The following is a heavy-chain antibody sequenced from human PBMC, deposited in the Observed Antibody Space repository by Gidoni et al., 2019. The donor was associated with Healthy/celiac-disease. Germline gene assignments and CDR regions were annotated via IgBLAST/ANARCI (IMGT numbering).Heavy chain of an antibody. J-gene: IGHJ5*02. CDR1: GGTFSSYA. V-gene: IGHV1-69*04. D-gene: IGHD4-17*01. Sequence: QVQLVQSGAEVKKPGSSVKVSCKASGGTFSSYAISWVRQAPGQGLEWMGRIIPILGIANYAQKFQGRVTITADKSTSTAYMELSSLRSEDTAVYYCARDPDYGDYARVNLGALGVRRFDPWGQGTLVTVSS. CDR2: IIPILGIA. CDR3: ARDPDYGDYARVNLGALGVRRFDP.